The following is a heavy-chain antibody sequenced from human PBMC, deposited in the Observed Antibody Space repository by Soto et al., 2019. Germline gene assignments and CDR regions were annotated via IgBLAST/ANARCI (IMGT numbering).Heavy chain of an antibody. CDR3: AAGVVAGDCSSTSCYADYYYYDMDV. V-gene: IGHV1-58*02. Sequence: QMQLVQSGPEVKKPGTSVKVSCKASGFTFTSSAMQWVRQARGQRLEWIGWIVVGSGNTNYAQKFQERVTITRDMSTSTSDMGLSSLRFEDTAVYYCAAGVVAGDCSSTSCYADYYYYDMDVWGKGTTVTVSS. CDR2: IVVGSGNT. D-gene: IGHD2-2*01. CDR1: GFTFTSSA. J-gene: IGHJ6*03.